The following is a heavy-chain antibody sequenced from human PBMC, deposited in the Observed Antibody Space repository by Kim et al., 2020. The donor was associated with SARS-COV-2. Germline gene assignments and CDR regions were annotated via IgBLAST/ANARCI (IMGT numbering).Heavy chain of an antibody. D-gene: IGHD6-19*01. CDR3: SKASGWLPGY. Sequence: GSLRLSCAASGFTFADSVMHWVRQAPGKGLEWVALVSGDGGTTYYADSVKGRFSISRDNSKDSLYLQMNSLRTDDTAFYYCSKASGWLPGYWGQGTLVTVSS. CDR1: GFTFADSV. V-gene: IGHV3-43*02. CDR2: VSGDGGTT. J-gene: IGHJ4*02.